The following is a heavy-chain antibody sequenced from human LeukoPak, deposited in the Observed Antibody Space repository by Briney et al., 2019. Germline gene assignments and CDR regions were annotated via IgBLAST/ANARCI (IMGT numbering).Heavy chain of an antibody. J-gene: IGHJ6*03. CDR1: GFTFTDYW. CDR3: ASKGETTGEGYYYYYMDV. V-gene: IGHV3-7*01. Sequence: GGSLRLSCAVSGFTFTDYWMNWVRQAPGKGLEWVASIRQDGSEKTYVDSVKGRFTISRDNTKNSLSLQVNSLRVEDTAVYYCASKGETTGEGYYYYYMDVWGKGTTVTVSS. D-gene: IGHD1-1*01. CDR2: IRQDGSEK.